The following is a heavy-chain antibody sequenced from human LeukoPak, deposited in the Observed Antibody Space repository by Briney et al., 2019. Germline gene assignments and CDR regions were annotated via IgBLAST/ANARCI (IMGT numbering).Heavy chain of an antibody. CDR1: GGSISSGGYY. J-gene: IGHJ4*02. CDR2: IYYSGST. CDR3: AREVGTGDFDY. V-gene: IGHV4-30-4*01. Sequence: PSETLSLTCTVSGGSISSGGYYWSWIRQPPGKGLEWIGYIYYSGSTYYNPSLKSRVTISVGTSKNQFSLKLSSVTAADTAVYYCAREVGTGDFDYWGQGTLVTVSS. D-gene: IGHD7-27*01.